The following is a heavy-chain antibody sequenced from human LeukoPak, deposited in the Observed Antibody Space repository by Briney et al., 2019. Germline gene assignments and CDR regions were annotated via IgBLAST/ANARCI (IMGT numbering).Heavy chain of an antibody. D-gene: IGHD3-10*01. V-gene: IGHV4-39*01. CDR1: GGSISSSSYY. J-gene: IGHJ6*03. CDR2: IYYSGST. Sequence: SETLSLTCTVSGGSISSSSYYWGWIRQPPWKGLEWIGSIYYSGSTYYNPSLKSRVTISVDTSKNQFSLKLSSVTAADTAVYYCARHRYYYRSGSYYGAPYYMDVWGKGTTVTISS. CDR3: ARHRYYYRSGSYYGAPYYMDV.